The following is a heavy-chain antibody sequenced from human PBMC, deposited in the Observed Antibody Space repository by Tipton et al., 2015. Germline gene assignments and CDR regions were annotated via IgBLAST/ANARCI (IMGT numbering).Heavy chain of an antibody. D-gene: IGHD2-15*01. V-gene: IGHV3-73*01. CDR1: GFSFSGSS. CDR2: IRSKPNNYAT. J-gene: IGHJ6*02. CDR3: AKGVAYYYAMDV. Sequence: SLRLSCAASGFSFSGSSMHWVRQASGKGLEWVGRIRSKPNNYATSYAVSVKGRFTISRDDSTNTTYLQMNSLRAEDTAVYYCAKGVAYYYAMDVWGQGTTVTVSS.